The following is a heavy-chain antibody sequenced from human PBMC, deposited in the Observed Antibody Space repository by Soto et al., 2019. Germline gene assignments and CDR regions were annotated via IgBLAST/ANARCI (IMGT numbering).Heavy chain of an antibody. J-gene: IGHJ4*02. D-gene: IGHD2-8*01. CDR3: AKLVPQAHFDY. CDR2: ISISGDAA. V-gene: IGHV3-23*01. Sequence: DVQVLESGGGLVQPGGSLRLSCAPSGFTFSVSDMTWVRQAPGKGLEWVSSISISGDAAYYADSVKGRFTISRDTSKNTLYLQMSSLRAEDTAVYYWAKLVPQAHFDYWARGGLVTVSS. CDR1: GFTFSVSD.